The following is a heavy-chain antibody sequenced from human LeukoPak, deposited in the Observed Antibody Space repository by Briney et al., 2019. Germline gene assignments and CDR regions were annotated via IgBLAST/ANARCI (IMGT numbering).Heavy chain of an antibody. CDR3: ASRAYSSSWYVDY. CDR2: IYYSGST. CDR1: GGSISSSSYY. V-gene: IGHV4-39*01. D-gene: IGHD6-13*01. Sequence: SETLSLTCTVSGGSISSSSYYWGWIRQPPGKGLEWIGSIYYSGSTYYNPSLKSRVTISVDTSKNQFSLKLSSVTAADTAVYYCASRAYSSSWYVDYWGQGTLVTVSS. J-gene: IGHJ4*02.